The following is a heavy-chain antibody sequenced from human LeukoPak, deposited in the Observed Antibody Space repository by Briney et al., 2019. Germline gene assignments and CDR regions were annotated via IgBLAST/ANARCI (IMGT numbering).Heavy chain of an antibody. J-gene: IGHJ4*02. CDR1: GFTVSSNY. Sequence: GGSLRLSCAASGFTVSSNYMSWVRQAPGKGLEWVSVIYSGGSTYYADSVKGRFTISRDNSKNTLYLQMNSLRAEDTAVYYCARTSIEYSSSWYVDYWGQGTLVTVSS. V-gene: IGHV3-53*01. CDR3: ARTSIEYSSSWYVDY. D-gene: IGHD6-13*01. CDR2: IYSGGST.